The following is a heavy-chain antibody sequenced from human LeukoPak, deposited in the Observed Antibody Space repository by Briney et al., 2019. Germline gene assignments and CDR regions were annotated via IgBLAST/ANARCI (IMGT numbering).Heavy chain of an antibody. V-gene: IGHV3-53*05. Sequence: GGSLRLSCAASGFTVSSNYMSWVRQAPGKGLEWASVIYSGGSTYYADSVKGRFTISRDNAKNSLYLQMNSLRAEDTALYYCAKDGWADQPLRDWGQGTLVTVSS. CDR3: AKDGWADQPLRD. CDR2: IYSGGST. CDR1: GFTVSSNY. J-gene: IGHJ4*02. D-gene: IGHD2-2*01.